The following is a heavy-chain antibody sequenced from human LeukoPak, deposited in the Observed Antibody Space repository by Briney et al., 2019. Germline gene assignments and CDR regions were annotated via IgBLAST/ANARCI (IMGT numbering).Heavy chain of an antibody. CDR3: ARDRAGSFDY. D-gene: IGHD1-26*01. J-gene: IGHJ4*02. CDR1: GFTFSSYS. Sequence: GGSLRLSCAASGFTFSSYSMNWVRQAPGKGLEWVSSISSSSSYIYYADSVKGRFTISRDNAKNSLYLQLNSLRVEDTAVYYCARDRAGSFDYWGQGTLVTVSS. CDR2: ISSSSSYI. V-gene: IGHV3-21*01.